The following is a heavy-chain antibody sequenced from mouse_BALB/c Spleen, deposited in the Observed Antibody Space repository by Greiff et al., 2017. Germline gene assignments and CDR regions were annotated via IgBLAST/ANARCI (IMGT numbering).Heavy chain of an antibody. V-gene: IGHV5-9-4*01. CDR2: ISSGGSYT. J-gene: IGHJ4*01. Sequence: DVQLVESGGGLVKPGGSLKLSCAASGFTFSSYAMSWVRQSPEKRLEWVAEISSGGSYTYYPDTVTGRFTISRDNAKNTLYLEMSSLRSEDTAMYYCAKFDYYGSNAMDYWGQGTSVTVSS. CDR3: AKFDYYGSNAMDY. CDR1: GFTFSSYA. D-gene: IGHD1-1*01.